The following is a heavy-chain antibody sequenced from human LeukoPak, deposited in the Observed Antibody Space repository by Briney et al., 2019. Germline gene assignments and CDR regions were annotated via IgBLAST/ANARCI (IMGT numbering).Heavy chain of an antibody. CDR1: GFTLSHFA. D-gene: IGHD4-11*01. CDR2: IWRDATNE. CDR3: SKDAQRGFDYSTSLEH. V-gene: IGHV3-33*03. Sequence: PGGSLRLSCEASGFTLSHFAMHWVRQAPDKGLEWVAVIWRDATNEYFVDSVKGGLTISRDKFKRTVSIAMNSLRTEGTAVYICSKDAQRGFDYSTSLEHWGQGSLVIVSS. J-gene: IGHJ5*02.